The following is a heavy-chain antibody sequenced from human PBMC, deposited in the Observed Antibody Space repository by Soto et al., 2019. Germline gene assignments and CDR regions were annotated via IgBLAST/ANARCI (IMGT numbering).Heavy chain of an antibody. CDR3: ARLAMATRRGYYGMDV. CDR2: IDPSDSYT. J-gene: IGHJ6*02. V-gene: IGHV5-10-1*01. CDR1: GYSFTSYW. D-gene: IGHD5-12*01. Sequence: EVQLVQSGAEVKKPGESLRISCKGSGYSFTSYWISWVRQMPGKGLEWMGRIDPSDSYTNYSPSFQGHVTISADKSISTAYLQWSSPKASDTAKYYCARLAMATRRGYYGMDVWGQGTTVTVSS.